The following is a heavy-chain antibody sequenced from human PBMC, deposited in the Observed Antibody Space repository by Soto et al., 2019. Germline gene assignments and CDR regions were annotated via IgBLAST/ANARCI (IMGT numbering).Heavy chain of an antibody. J-gene: IGHJ4*02. D-gene: IGHD2-21*02. Sequence: EVHLVESGGGLVKPGGSLRLACGVSGFSFKNAWMSWVRQAPGKGLEWLGRILSNVDGGTTDYAAPLKGRFTISRDDSKNTLYQKINTLKTENTAVYFCPTSRLGAVTAKGKYYESGGKETLVSFPS. CDR2: ILSNVDGGTT. CDR1: GFSFKNAW. V-gene: IGHV3-15*01. CDR3: PTSRLGAVTAKGKYYES.